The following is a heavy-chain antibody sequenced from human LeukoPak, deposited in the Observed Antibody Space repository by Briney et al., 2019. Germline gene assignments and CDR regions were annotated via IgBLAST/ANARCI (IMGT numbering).Heavy chain of an antibody. D-gene: IGHD3-22*01. CDR2: ISSSGSAI. CDR3: ARDRPLPDDSRTFDY. Sequence: PGGSLRLSCAASGFTFSDYEMNWVRQAPGKGLEWVSYISSSGSAIYYAGSVRGRFTISRDNAKNSLYLQMNSLGAEDTAVYYCARDRPLPDDSRTFDYWGQGTLVTVSS. V-gene: IGHV3-48*03. J-gene: IGHJ4*02. CDR1: GFTFSDYE.